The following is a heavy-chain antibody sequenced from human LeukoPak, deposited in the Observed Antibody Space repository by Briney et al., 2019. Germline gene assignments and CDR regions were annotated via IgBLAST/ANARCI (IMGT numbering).Heavy chain of an antibody. CDR3: AGDHYLALKS. Sequence: SETLSLTCAGYGGSFSDYYWSWIRQPPGRGLEWIEGISPSGSTNYKTSLKSRVTISMDTSKNQFSLRLNSVTAADTAVYYCAGDHYLALKSWGQGTLVTVSS. D-gene: IGHD1-14*01. CDR2: ISPSGST. V-gene: IGHV4-34*01. J-gene: IGHJ5*02. CDR1: GGSFSDYY.